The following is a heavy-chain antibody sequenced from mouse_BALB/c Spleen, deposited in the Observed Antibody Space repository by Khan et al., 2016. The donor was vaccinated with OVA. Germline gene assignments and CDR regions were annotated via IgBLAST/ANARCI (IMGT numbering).Heavy chain of an antibody. CDR2: IDPETGGT. CDR1: GYTFTDYE. V-gene: IGHV1-15*01. J-gene: IGHJ2*01. Sequence: QVQLKESGAELVRPGASVTLSCKASGYTFTDYEMHWVKQTPVHGLEWIGAIDPETGGTAYNQKFKGKATLTADKSSSTAYMELRSLTSEDSAVYYCTRIYYGSSGFDYSGQGTTLTVSS. CDR3: TRIYYGSSGFDY. D-gene: IGHD1-1*01.